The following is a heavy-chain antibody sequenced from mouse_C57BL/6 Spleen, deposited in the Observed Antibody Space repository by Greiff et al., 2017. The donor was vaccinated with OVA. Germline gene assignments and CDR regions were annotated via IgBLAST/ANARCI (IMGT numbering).Heavy chain of an antibody. CDR3: ARERDYDWYFDV. V-gene: IGHV1-82*01. CDR2: IYPGDGDT. Sequence: QVQLQQSGPELVKPGASVKISCKASGYAFSSSWMNWVKQRPGKGLEWIGRIYPGDGDTNYNGKFKGKATLTADKSSSTAYMQLSSLTSEDSAVYVCARERDYDWYFDVWGTGTTVTVSS. J-gene: IGHJ1*03. D-gene: IGHD2-4*01. CDR1: GYAFSSSW.